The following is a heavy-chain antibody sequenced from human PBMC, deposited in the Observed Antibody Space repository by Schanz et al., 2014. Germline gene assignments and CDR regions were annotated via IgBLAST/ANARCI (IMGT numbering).Heavy chain of an antibody. J-gene: IGHJ4*02. CDR1: GYTFTSYG. CDR3: ARGIGGYGANNYFDY. V-gene: IGHV1-18*01. CDR2: ISAYNGNT. D-gene: IGHD5-12*01. Sequence: QVQVVQSGAELKKPGASVKVSCKASGYTFTSYGISWGRQAPGQGLEWMGWISAYNGNTKYPQNFQGRVTITRDTSASTAYMELSSLRSEDTAVYSCARGIGGYGANNYFDYWGQGTLVTVSS.